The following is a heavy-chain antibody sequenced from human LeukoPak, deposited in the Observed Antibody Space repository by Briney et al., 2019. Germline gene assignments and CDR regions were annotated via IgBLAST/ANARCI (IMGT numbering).Heavy chain of an antibody. J-gene: IGHJ5*02. CDR1: GGSISNSY. D-gene: IGHD3-10*01. CDR2: IHYSGST. Sequence: PSETLSLTCTVSGGSISNSYWSWIRQPPGKGLEWIGFIHYSGSTNYNPSLKSRVAISVDTSKNQFSLKLSSVTAADTAVYYCARGQAYYYGSGIHSLWFDPWGQGTLVTVSS. V-gene: IGHV4-59*12. CDR3: ARGQAYYYGSGIHSLWFDP.